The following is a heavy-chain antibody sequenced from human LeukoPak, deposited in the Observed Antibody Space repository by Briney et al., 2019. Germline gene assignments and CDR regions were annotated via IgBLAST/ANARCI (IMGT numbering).Heavy chain of an antibody. J-gene: IGHJ3*02. Sequence: SETLSLTCAVYGGSFSGYYWSWIRQPPGKGLEWIGEINHSGSTNYNPSLKSRVTISVDTSKNQFSLKLSSVTAADTAVYYCARDWELYAFDIWGQGTMVTVSS. V-gene: IGHV4-34*01. CDR1: GGSFSGYY. CDR2: INHSGST. CDR3: ARDWELYAFDI. D-gene: IGHD3-10*01.